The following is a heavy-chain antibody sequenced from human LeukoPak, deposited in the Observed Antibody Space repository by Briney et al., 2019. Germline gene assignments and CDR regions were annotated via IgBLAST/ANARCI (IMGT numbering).Heavy chain of an antibody. J-gene: IGHJ4*02. Sequence: ASVKVSCKASGGTFSSYAISWVRQAPGQGLEWMGRIIPIFGTANYAQKFQGRVTITTDESTSTAYMELSSLRSEDTAVYYCARDPVVVVAATGLDYWGQGTLVTVSS. V-gene: IGHV1-69*05. D-gene: IGHD2-15*01. CDR1: GGTFSSYA. CDR3: ARDPVVVVAATGLDY. CDR2: IIPIFGTA.